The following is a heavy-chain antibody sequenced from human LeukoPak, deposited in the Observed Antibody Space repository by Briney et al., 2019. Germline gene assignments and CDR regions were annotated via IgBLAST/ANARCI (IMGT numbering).Heavy chain of an antibody. Sequence: GGSLRLSCAASGFTFSSYSMNWVRQAPGKGLEWVSYISSSSSTIYYADSVKGRFTISRDNAKNSLYLQMNSLRAEDTAVYYCTTDLTGIAVAGNRPPRDYWGQGTLVTVSS. J-gene: IGHJ4*02. V-gene: IGHV3-48*01. CDR2: ISSSSSTI. D-gene: IGHD6-19*01. CDR1: GFTFSSYS. CDR3: TTDLTGIAVAGNRPPRDY.